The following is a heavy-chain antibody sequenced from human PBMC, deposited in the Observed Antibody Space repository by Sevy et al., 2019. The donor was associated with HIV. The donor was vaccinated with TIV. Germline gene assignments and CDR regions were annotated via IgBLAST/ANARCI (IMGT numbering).Heavy chain of an antibody. J-gene: IGHJ4*02. V-gene: IGHV3-23*01. Sequence: GGSLRLSCAASGFTFSKYSMSWVRQPPGKGLEWVSTLSFGCGEINYAGSVKGRFTNSRDNSKNSVYLQMNNLGPEDTAVYYCAREGCTKPHDYWGQGTLVTVSS. CDR2: LSFGCGEI. CDR3: AREGCTKPHDY. CDR1: GFTFSKYS. D-gene: IGHD2-8*01.